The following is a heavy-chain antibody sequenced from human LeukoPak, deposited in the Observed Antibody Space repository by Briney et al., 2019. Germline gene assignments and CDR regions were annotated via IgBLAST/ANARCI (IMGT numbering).Heavy chain of an antibody. CDR3: ARDTSPFGVAPFDY. CDR1: GGTFSSYA. V-gene: IGHV1-69*05. D-gene: IGHD3-3*01. CDR2: IIPIFGTA. Sequence: SVKVSCKASGGTFSSYAISWVRQAPGQGLEWMGRIIPIFGTANYAQKFQGRVTITTDESTSTAYMELSSLRSEDTAVYYCARDTSPFGVAPFDYWGQGTLVTVSS. J-gene: IGHJ4*02.